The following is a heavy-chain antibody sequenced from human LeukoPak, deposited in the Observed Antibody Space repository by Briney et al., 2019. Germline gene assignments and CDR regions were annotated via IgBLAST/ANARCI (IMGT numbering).Heavy chain of an antibody. V-gene: IGHV4-39*01. CDR3: ARQGDTSGYSDYYYGMDV. D-gene: IGHD3-22*01. CDR2: IYYSGST. Sequence: SETLSLTCTVSGGSISSSSYYWGWIRQPPGKGLEWIGSIYYSGSTYYNPSLKSRVTISVDTSKMQFSLKLSSVTAADTAVYYCARQGDTSGYSDYYYGMDVWGQGTTVAVSS. J-gene: IGHJ6*02. CDR1: GGSISSSSYY.